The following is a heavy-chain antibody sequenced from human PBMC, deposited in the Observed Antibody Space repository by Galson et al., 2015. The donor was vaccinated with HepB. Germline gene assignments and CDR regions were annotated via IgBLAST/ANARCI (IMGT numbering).Heavy chain of an antibody. J-gene: IGHJ3*02. CDR3: ASESLPHLQMTTVTKTWGDAFDI. CDR1: GYTLTELS. Sequence: SVKVSCKVSGYTLTELSMHWVRQAPGKGLEWMGGFDPEDGETIYAQKFQGRVTMTEDTSTDTAYMELSSLRSEDTAVYYCASESLPHLQMTTVTKTWGDAFDIWGQGTMVTVSS. V-gene: IGHV1-24*01. D-gene: IGHD4-17*01. CDR2: FDPEDGET.